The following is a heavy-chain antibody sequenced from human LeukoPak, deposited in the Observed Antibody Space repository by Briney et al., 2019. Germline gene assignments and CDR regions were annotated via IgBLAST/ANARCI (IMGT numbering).Heavy chain of an antibody. J-gene: IGHJ6*03. CDR1: GGSISSSSYF. D-gene: IGHD6-6*01. CDR3: ARQGSPRRYYYMDV. V-gene: IGHV4-39*01. CDR2: IYYSGST. Sequence: PSETLSLTCTVSGGSISSSSYFWGWIRQPPGKGLEWIGSIYYSGSTYYNPSLKSRVTISVDTSKNQFSLKLSSVTAADTAVYYCARQGSPRRYYYMDVWGKGTTVTVSS.